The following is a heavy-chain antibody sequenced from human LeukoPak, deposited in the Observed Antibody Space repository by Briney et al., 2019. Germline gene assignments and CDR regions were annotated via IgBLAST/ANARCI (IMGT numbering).Heavy chain of an antibody. Sequence: GGSLRLSCAASGFTFSSYSMNWVRQAPGKGLEWVSSISSSSSYIYYADSVKGRFTISRDNAKNSLYLQMNSLRAEDTAVYYCARGLRLGELYFDYWGQGTLVTVSS. V-gene: IGHV3-21*01. D-gene: IGHD3-16*01. CDR2: ISSSSSYI. CDR3: ARGLRLGELYFDY. J-gene: IGHJ4*02. CDR1: GFTFSSYS.